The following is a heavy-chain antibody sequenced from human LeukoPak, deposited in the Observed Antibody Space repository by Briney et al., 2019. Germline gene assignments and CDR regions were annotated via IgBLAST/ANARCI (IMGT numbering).Heavy chain of an antibody. CDR3: ARDSHKFDSSGYYPDAFDI. V-gene: IGHV3-48*03. CDR1: GFTFSSYA. D-gene: IGHD3-22*01. CDR2: ISSSGSSI. Sequence: GGSLRLSCAASGFTFSSYAMNWVRQAPGKGLEWVSYISSSGSSIYYADSVKGRFTISRDNAKKSLYLQMHSLRAEDTAVYYCARDSHKFDSSGYYPDAFDIWGQGTMVTVSS. J-gene: IGHJ3*02.